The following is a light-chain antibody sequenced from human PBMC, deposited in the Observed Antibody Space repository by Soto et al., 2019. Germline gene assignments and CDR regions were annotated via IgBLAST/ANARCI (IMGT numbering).Light chain of an antibody. CDR1: QSVSSSY. CDR3: QQYGSSPQT. CDR2: GAS. J-gene: IGKJ1*01. Sequence: EIVLTQSPGTPSSSPGERATLSCRASQSVSSSYLAWYQQKPGQAPTLLIYGASSRATGIPDRFSGSGSGTDFTLTINRLEPEDFAVYYCQQYGSSPQTFGQGTKVEI. V-gene: IGKV3-20*01.